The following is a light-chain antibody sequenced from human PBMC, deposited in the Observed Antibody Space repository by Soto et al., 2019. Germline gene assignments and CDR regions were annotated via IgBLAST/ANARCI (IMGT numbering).Light chain of an antibody. J-gene: IGKJ1*01. CDR1: QSVSSNY. V-gene: IGKV3-20*01. CDR2: GAS. Sequence: EIVLTQSPGTLSLSPGETASLSCRASQSVSSNYLAWYQQRPGQAPRLLIYGASSRATGIPDRFSGSGSGTDFTLTISRVEPEDFAVYFCQQYGSSPRTFGQGTKVEIK. CDR3: QQYGSSPRT.